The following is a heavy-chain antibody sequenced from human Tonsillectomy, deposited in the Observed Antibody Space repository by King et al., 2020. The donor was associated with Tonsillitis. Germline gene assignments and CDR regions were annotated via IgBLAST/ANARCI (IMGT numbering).Heavy chain of an antibody. CDR2: INTYNDNT. Sequence: VQLVESGAEVKKPGASVKVSCKASGYTFPSYGINWVRQAPGQGLEWVGWINTYNDNTYYAQNLQGRVTMTTDTSTSTAYMELRSLRPDDTAVYYCAISPLGELPRVWGQGTLVTVSS. J-gene: IGHJ4*02. D-gene: IGHD1-26*01. CDR1: GYTFPSYG. V-gene: IGHV1-18*04. CDR3: AISPLGELPRV.